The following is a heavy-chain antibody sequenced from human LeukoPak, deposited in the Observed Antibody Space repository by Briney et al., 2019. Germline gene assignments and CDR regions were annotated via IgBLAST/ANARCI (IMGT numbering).Heavy chain of an antibody. V-gene: IGHV5-51*01. J-gene: IGHJ3*01. CDR1: GYNFTTYW. CDR2: LYPGDSDT. CDR3: ARGPYSSALEFWALDL. D-gene: IGHD6-25*01. Sequence: GESLKISCEGSGYNFTTYWIGWVRQMPGKGLEWMGILYPGDSDTRYSPSFQGQVTISADKSISTAYLQWSSLKASDTAMYYCARGPYSSALEFWALDLWGQGTMVTVSS.